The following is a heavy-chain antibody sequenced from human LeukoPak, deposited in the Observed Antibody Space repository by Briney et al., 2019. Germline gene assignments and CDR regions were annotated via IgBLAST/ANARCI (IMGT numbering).Heavy chain of an antibody. V-gene: IGHV3-23*01. J-gene: IGHJ5*02. CDR2: ISENGGNT. D-gene: IGHD2-8*01. CDR3: ARCTKYTTGSCNPFDP. CDR1: GFTFRNHA. Sequence: GGSLRLSCAASGFTFRNHAMNWVRQTPGKGLEWVSSISENGGNTYYADSVKGRFTISRDNSKDTVYLQMNSLSAEDTALYYCARCTKYTTGSCNPFDPWGQGTLVTVPS.